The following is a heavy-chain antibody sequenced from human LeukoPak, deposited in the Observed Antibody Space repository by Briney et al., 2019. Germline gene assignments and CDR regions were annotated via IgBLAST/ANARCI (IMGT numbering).Heavy chain of an antibody. CDR1: GFTFSSYG. D-gene: IGHD3-10*01. CDR3: AKDSVLLWFGELFIIGPNWFDP. V-gene: IGHV3-30*02. J-gene: IGHJ5*02. Sequence: GGSLRLSCAASGFTFSSYGMHWVRQAPGKGLEWVAFIRYDGSNKYYADSVKGRFTISRDNSKNTLYLQMNSLRAEDTAVYYCAKDSVLLWFGELFIIGPNWFDPWGQGTLVTVSS. CDR2: IRYDGSNK.